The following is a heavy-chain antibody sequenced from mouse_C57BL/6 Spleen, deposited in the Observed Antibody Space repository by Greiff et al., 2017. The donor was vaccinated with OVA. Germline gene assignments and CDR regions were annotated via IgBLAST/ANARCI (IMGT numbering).Heavy chain of an antibody. CDR3: ARHYGSIGDYDVFAY. Sequence: EVKLMESGGDLVKPGGSLKLSCAASGFTFSSYGMSWVRQTPDKRLEWVATISSGGSYTYYPDSVKGRFTISRDNAKNTLYLQMSSLKSEDTAMYYCARHYGSIGDYDVFAYWGQGTLVTVSA. CDR2: ISSGGSYT. J-gene: IGHJ3*01. V-gene: IGHV5-6*01. CDR1: GFTFSSYG. D-gene: IGHD2-4*01.